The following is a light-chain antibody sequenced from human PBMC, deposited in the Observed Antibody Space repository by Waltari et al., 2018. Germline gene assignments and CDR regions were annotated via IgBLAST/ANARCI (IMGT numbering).Light chain of an antibody. CDR2: QNN. Sequence: SYELTQPPSVSVSPGQTANITCSGDKLGNKYVCWFQQKPGQSPRLVIFQNNRRPSGIPERFSGSNSGNTATLTISGTQVMDEADFYCQAWDSSTAVFGSGTKVTVL. CDR3: QAWDSSTAV. CDR1: KLGNKY. V-gene: IGLV3-1*01. J-gene: IGLJ1*01.